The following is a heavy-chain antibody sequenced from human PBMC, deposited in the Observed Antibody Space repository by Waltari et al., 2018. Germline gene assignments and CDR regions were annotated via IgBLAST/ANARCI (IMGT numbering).Heavy chain of an antibody. CDR2: INAGDANT. CDR3: ARDYGSGSERFDY. V-gene: IGHV1-46*01. D-gene: IGHD3-10*01. Sequence: QAQLVQSGSEVREPGASMKPSCKASGYSFSSYYIHWVRQAPGQGLEWMGLINAGDANTRAAEKFQGRLTMTRDTSTRTVYMELTSLTSEDTAVYFCARDYGSGSERFDYWGQGTLVTVSS. CDR1: GYSFSSYY. J-gene: IGHJ4*02.